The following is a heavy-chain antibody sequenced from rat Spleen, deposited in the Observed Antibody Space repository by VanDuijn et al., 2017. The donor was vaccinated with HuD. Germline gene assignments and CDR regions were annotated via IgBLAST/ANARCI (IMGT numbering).Heavy chain of an antibody. Sequence: QVQLKESGPGLVQPSQTLSLTCTVSGFSPTNYHVSWVRQPPGKGLEWIAAISSGGNKYYNSILKSRLSISRDTSKSQVFLKKNSLQTEDTAIYFCTRSIRGTFDYWGQGVMVTVSS. J-gene: IGHJ2*01. V-gene: IGHV2-6*01. CDR2: ISSGGNK. CDR1: GFSPTNYH. D-gene: IGHD4-3*01. CDR3: TRSIRGTFDY.